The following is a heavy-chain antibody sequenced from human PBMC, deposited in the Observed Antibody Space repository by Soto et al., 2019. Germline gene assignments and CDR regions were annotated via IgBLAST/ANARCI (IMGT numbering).Heavy chain of an antibody. CDR3: AKEADYYDSSGYHDY. Sequence: QVQLVESGGGVVQPGRSLRLSCAASGFTFSSYGMHWVRQAPGKGLEWVAVISYDGSNKYYADSMKGRFTISRDNSKNTLYLQMNSLRAEDTAVYYCAKEADYYDSSGYHDYWGQGTLVTVSS. CDR1: GFTFSSYG. J-gene: IGHJ4*02. V-gene: IGHV3-30*18. D-gene: IGHD3-22*01. CDR2: ISYDGSNK.